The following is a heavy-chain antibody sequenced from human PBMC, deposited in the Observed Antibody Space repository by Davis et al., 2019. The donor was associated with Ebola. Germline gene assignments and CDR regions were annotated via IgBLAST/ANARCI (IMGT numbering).Heavy chain of an antibody. J-gene: IGHJ6*02. CDR3: ARDGIAAAGTRYYYYGMDV. CDR1: GGTFSSYA. D-gene: IGHD6-13*01. Sequence: ASVKVSCKASGGTFSSYAISWVRQAPGQGLEWMGWINPNSGGTNYAQKFQGWVTMTRDTSISTAYMELSRLRSDDTAVYYCARDGIAAAGTRYYYYGMDVWGQGTTVTVSS. V-gene: IGHV1-2*04. CDR2: INPNSGGT.